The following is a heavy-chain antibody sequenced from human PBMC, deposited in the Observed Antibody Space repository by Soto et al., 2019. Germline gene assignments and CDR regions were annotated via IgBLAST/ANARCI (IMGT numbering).Heavy chain of an antibody. J-gene: IGHJ4*02. CDR3: ARYNYYEVEY. CDR2: IYPGDSDR. V-gene: IGHV5-51*01. CDR1: GYTFATYW. D-gene: IGHD3-22*01. Sequence: GESLKISCKGSGYTFATYWIGWVRQMPGKGLEWMGIIYPGDSDRRYGPSFQGQVTISVDKSINTAYLQWSSLKASDTAMYYCARYNYYEVEYWGQGTMVTVSS.